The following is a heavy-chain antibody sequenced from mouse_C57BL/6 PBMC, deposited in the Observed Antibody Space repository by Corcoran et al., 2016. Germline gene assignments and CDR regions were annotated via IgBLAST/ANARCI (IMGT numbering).Heavy chain of an antibody. D-gene: IGHD2-3*01. V-gene: IGHV8-12*01. Sequence: QVTLKESGPGILQSSQTLSLTCSFSGFSLSTSGMGVSWIRQPSGKGLEWLAHIYWDDDKRYNPSLKSRLTISKDTSRNQVFLKITSVDTAVTATYYCARRGPYDGYYDWYFDVWGTGTTVTVSS. J-gene: IGHJ1*03. CDR1: GFSLSTSGMG. CDR3: ARRGPYDGYYDWYFDV. CDR2: IYWDDDK.